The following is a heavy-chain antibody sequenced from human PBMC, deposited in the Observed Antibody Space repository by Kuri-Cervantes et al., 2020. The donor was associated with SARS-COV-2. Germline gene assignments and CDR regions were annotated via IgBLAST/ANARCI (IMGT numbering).Heavy chain of an antibody. CDR1: GFTFSSYG. V-gene: IGHV3-33*06. CDR3: AKGVYDYSNYDY. J-gene: IGHJ4*02. D-gene: IGHD4-11*01. CDR2: IWYDGSNK. Sequence: GGSLRLSCAASGFTFSSYGMHWVRQAPGKGLEWVAVIWYDGSNKYYADSVKGRFTISRDNSKNTLYLQMNSLRAEDTAVYYCAKGVYDYSNYDYWGQGTLVTVSS.